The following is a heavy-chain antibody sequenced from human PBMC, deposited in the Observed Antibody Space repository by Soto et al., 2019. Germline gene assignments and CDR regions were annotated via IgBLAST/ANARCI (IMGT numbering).Heavy chain of an antibody. D-gene: IGHD6-19*01. CDR1: GYTFTSDY. CDR2: INPSGGST. CDR3: ARNRLRLKRAIAVAGTGNGMDV. Sequence: ASVKVSCKASGYTFTSDYMHWVRQAPGQGLEWMGIINPSGGSTSYAQKFQGRVTMTRDTSTSTVYMELSSLRSEDTAVYYCARNRLRLKRAIAVAGTGNGMDVWGQGTTVTVSS. V-gene: IGHV1-46*01. J-gene: IGHJ6*02.